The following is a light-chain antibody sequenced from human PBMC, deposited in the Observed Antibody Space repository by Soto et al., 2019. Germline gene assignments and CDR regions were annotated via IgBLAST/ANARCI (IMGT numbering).Light chain of an antibody. J-gene: IGKJ4*01. CDR2: GAS. CDR3: HQSFSAPPLT. Sequence: EIVLTQSPGTLSLSPGERATLSCRASQSVSSSYLAWYQQKPGQAPRLLIYGASSRATGIPDRFSGSGSGTDFTLTISRLEPEDFAVYYCHQSFSAPPLTFGGGTRVEI. V-gene: IGKV3-20*01. CDR1: QSVSSSY.